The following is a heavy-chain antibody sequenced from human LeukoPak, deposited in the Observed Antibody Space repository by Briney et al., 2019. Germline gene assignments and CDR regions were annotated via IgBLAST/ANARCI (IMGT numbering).Heavy chain of an antibody. CDR2: IYCSGTT. Sequence: PSEALSLTCAVSGGSIGSYYWSWLRQPPGRGLEWIGYIYCSGTTNYNPSLKSRVTISVDTSKNQFSLKLTSVTAADTAVYYCAREDPQTTVPEGLDVWGQGTTVTVSS. D-gene: IGHD4-17*01. J-gene: IGHJ6*02. V-gene: IGHV4-59*01. CDR3: AREDPQTTVPEGLDV. CDR1: GGSIGSYY.